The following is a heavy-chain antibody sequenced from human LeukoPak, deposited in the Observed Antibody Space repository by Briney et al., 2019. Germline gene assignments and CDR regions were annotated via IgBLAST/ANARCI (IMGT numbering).Heavy chain of an antibody. CDR2: INHNGNVN. D-gene: IGHD3-10*01. J-gene: IGHJ4*02. CDR3: ARVMGYYGSGNYYPLDY. CDR1: GFTFSSYW. Sequence: GGSLRLSCAASGFTFSSYWMNWARQAPGKELEWVASINHNGNVNYYVDSVKGRFTISRDNAKNSLYLQMSNLRAEDTAVYFCARVMGYYGSGNYYPLDYWGQGTLVTVSS. V-gene: IGHV3-7*03.